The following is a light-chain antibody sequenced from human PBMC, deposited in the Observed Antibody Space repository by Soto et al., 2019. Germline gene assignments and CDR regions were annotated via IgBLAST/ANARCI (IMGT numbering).Light chain of an antibody. CDR3: QQYDTSWT. J-gene: IGKJ1*01. V-gene: IGKV3-20*01. CDR2: GAS. CDR1: QSISSSY. Sequence: EIVLTQSPGTLYLSPGERATLSCRASQSISSSYLAWYQQKPGQAPRLLISGASSRATGIPDRFSGSGSGTDFTLTISRLEPEDFAVYFCQQYDTSWTFGQGTKVEVK.